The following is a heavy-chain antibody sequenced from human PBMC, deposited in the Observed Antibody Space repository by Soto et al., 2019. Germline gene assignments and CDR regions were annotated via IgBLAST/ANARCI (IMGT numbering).Heavy chain of an antibody. V-gene: IGHV4-39*01. D-gene: IGHD6-13*01. CDR1: GGSISSSSYC. CDR2: IYYSGST. CDR3: ARLAGSSLNYYYYGMDV. Sequence: ASETLSLTCTVSGGSISSSSYCWGWIRQPPGKGLEWIGSIYYSGSTYYNPSLKSRVTISVDTSKNQFSLKLSSVTAADTAVYYCARLAGSSLNYYYYGMDVWGQGTTVTVSS. J-gene: IGHJ6*02.